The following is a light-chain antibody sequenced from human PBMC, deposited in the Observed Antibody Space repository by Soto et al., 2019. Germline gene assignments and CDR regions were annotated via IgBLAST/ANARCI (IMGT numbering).Light chain of an antibody. Sequence: QSALTQPASVSGSPGQSITISCTGTSSDVGGYNSVLWYQQHPGKAPKVMIYDVSNRPSGVSNRFSGSKSGNTAFLTISGLQAEDEADYYCSSYTSSSTYVFGTGTKLTVL. CDR2: DVS. J-gene: IGLJ1*01. CDR3: SSYTSSSTYV. V-gene: IGLV2-14*01. CDR1: SSDVGGYNS.